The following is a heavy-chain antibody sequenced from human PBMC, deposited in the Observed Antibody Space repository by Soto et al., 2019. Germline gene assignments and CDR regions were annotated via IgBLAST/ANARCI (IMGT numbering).Heavy chain of an antibody. CDR3: AKDHYGSAIYGMDV. V-gene: IGHV3-7*04. D-gene: IGHD3-10*01. J-gene: IGHJ6*02. CDR2: IKQDGSEK. Sequence: GGSLRLSCAASGFTFSTYWMGWVRRAPGKGLEFVANIKQDGSEKHYVDSVKGRFTISRDNAKNSLFLQMNSLRVEDTAVYYCAKDHYGSAIYGMDVWGQGTTVTVSS. CDR1: GFTFSTYW.